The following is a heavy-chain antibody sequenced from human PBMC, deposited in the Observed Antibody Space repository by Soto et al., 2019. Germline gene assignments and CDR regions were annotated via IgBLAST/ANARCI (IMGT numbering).Heavy chain of an antibody. CDR2: MWFDETNK. J-gene: IGHJ5*01. V-gene: IGHV3-33*01. D-gene: IGHD1-26*01. Sequence: GGSLRLSCAASGFIFSSFGMHWVRQAPGKGLEWVAVMWFDETNKFYADSVKGRFIISRDNSENLLYLQMNSLRVEDTAVYYCAREGLSGSQPELDSWGQEPWSPSPQ. CDR3: AREGLSGSQPELDS. CDR1: GFIFSSFG.